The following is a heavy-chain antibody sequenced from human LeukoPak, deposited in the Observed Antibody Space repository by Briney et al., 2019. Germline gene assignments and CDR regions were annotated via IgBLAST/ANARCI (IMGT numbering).Heavy chain of an antibody. V-gene: IGHV3-20*04. Sequence: GGSLRLSCAASGFTFDDYVMSWVRQAPGKGLEWVSGINWTGRSAGYADSVKGRFTMSRDNAKNSLCLQMNSLRAEDTALYYCARTANAAYDSWGQGTLVTVSS. D-gene: IGHD5-18*01. J-gene: IGHJ4*02. CDR1: GFTFDDYV. CDR2: INWTGRSA. CDR3: ARTANAAYDS.